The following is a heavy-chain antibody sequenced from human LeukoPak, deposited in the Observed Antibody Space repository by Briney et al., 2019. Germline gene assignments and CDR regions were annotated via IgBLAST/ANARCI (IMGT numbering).Heavy chain of an antibody. J-gene: IGHJ4*02. D-gene: IGHD5-12*01. Sequence: GASVKVSCKASGYTFTSYGISWVRQAPGQGLEWMGWISAYNGNTNYAQKLQGRVTMTTDTSTSTAYMELRSLRSDDTAVYYCARRATGHSGYDRFDYWGQGTLVTVSS. CDR2: ISAYNGNT. CDR1: GYTFTSYG. V-gene: IGHV1-18*01. CDR3: ARRATGHSGYDRFDY.